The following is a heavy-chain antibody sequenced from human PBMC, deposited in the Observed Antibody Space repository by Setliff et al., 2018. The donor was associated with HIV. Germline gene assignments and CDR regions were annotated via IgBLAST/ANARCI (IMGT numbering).Heavy chain of an antibody. CDR2: VSYSGAT. V-gene: IGHV4-30-4*01. Sequence: SETLSLTCAVYGGSITAPYNYWSWIRQPPGKGLEWVGYVSYSGATYYNPSLKTRAAISVDTSKNQFSLWLTSVTAADTAVYYCARVGLRFKYTFDYWGQGILVTVSS. CDR1: GGSITAPYNY. D-gene: IGHD5-12*01. J-gene: IGHJ4*02. CDR3: ARVGLRFKYTFDY.